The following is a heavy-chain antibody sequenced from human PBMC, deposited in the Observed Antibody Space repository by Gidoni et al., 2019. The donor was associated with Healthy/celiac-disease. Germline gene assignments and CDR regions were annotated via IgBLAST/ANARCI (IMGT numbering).Heavy chain of an antibody. V-gene: IGHV4-34*01. CDR1: GGSFSGYY. CDR3: ARASGLYSSGWYGGQYFQH. CDR2: INHSGST. J-gene: IGHJ1*01. Sequence: QVQLQQWGAGLLKPSETLSLTCAVYGGSFSGYYWSWIRQPPGTGLEWIGEINHSGSTNYNPSLKSRVTISVDTSKNQFSLKLSSVTAADTAVYYCARASGLYSSGWYGGQYFQHWGQGTLVTVSS. D-gene: IGHD6-19*01.